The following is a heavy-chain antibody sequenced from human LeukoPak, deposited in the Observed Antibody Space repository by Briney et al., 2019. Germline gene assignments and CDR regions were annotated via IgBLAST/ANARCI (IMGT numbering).Heavy chain of an antibody. D-gene: IGHD1-7*01. CDR2: ISSSGSTI. V-gene: IGHV3-48*03. CDR3: ARVGYNWNYGYWYFDL. CDR1: GFTLSSYE. Sequence: GGSLRLSCAASGFTLSSYEMNWVRQAPGKGLEWVSYISSSGSTIYYADSVKGRFTISRDNAKNSLYLQMNSLRAEDTAVYYCARVGYNWNYGYWYFDLWGRGTLVTVSS. J-gene: IGHJ2*01.